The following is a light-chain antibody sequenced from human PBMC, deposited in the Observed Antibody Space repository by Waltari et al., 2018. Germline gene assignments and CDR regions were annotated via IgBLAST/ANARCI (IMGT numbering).Light chain of an antibody. J-gene: IGLJ2*01. CDR1: TVGRKS. CDR3: HLWDSTTDHVI. CDR2: DDS. V-gene: IGLV3-21*02. Sequence: SYVLTQPPSVSLAPGQTATITCGGDTVGRKSVHWYQQKQGQAHVLVVFDDSDRPSGIPARFAGANSGNTATLTISRVEAGDEADYYCHLWDSTTDHVIFGGGTKLTVL.